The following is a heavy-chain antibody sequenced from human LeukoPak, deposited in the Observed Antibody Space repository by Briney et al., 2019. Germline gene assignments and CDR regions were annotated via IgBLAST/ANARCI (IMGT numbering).Heavy chain of an antibody. V-gene: IGHV3-30*18. CDR3: AKESSSSWLDY. CDR2: ISYDGSNK. CDR1: GFTFSSYG. Sequence: PGRSLRLSCAASGFTFSSYGMHWVRQAPGKGLEWVAVISYDGSNKYYADSVKGRFTISRDNSKNTLYLQMYSLRAEDTAVYYCAKESSSSWLDYWGQGTLVTVSS. J-gene: IGHJ4*02. D-gene: IGHD6-13*01.